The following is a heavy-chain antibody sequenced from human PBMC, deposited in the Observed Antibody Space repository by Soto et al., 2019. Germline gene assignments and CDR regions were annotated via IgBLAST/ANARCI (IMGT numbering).Heavy chain of an antibody. CDR3: AKGTLRAAGIFDS. CDR1: GFTFSNYW. J-gene: IGHJ4*02. D-gene: IGHD6-13*01. Sequence: EVQVVESGGDLVQPGGSLRLSCAASGFTFSNYWMNWVRQAPGKGLEWVANIKEDGSKTNYVDSVKGRFTISRDNAKDSLYLQMNSLRAKDTAVYYCAKGTLRAAGIFDSWGQGTLVTVSS. CDR2: IKEDGSKT. V-gene: IGHV3-7*05.